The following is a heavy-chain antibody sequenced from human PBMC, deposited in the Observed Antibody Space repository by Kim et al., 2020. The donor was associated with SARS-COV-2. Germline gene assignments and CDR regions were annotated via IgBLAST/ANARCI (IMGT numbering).Heavy chain of an antibody. CDR3: ASPRGFGELATNYYYYGMDV. D-gene: IGHD3-10*01. V-gene: IGHV1-46*01. CDR1: GYTFTSYY. CDR2: INPSGGST. J-gene: IGHJ6*02. Sequence: ASVKVSCKASGYTFTSYYMHCVRQAPGQGLEWMGIINPSGGSTSYAQKFQGRVTMTRDTSTSTVYMELSSLRSEDTAVYYCASPRGFGELATNYYYYGMDVWGQGTTVTVSS.